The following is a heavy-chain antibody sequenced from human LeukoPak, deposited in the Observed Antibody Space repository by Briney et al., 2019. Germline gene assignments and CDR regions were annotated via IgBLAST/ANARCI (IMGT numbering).Heavy chain of an antibody. Sequence: GASVKVSCKASGYTFTSYDINWVRQATGQGLEWMGWMNPNSGNTGYAQKFQGRVTMTRNTSISTAYMELGSLRSEDTAVYYCARVAVAGTIAFDIWGQGTMVTVSS. D-gene: IGHD6-19*01. CDR1: GYTFTSYD. V-gene: IGHV1-8*01. CDR3: ARVAVAGTIAFDI. CDR2: MNPNSGNT. J-gene: IGHJ3*02.